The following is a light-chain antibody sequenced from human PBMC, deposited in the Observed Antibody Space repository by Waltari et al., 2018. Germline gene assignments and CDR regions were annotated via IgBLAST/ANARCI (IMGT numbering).Light chain of an antibody. Sequence: QSALTQPPSASGSPGQSVTISCTGTSSDVGGSNYVSWYQHHPGKAPKRMVYEVNKRPSGVPDRFSGSKSGNTASLTVSGLQAEDESDYYCSSYAGSNHLVFGGGTKLTVL. CDR1: SSDVGGSNY. CDR2: EVN. V-gene: IGLV2-8*01. CDR3: SSYAGSNHLV. J-gene: IGLJ3*02.